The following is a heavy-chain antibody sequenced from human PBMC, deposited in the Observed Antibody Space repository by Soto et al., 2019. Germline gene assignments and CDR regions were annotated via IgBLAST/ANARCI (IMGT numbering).Heavy chain of an antibody. J-gene: IGHJ4*02. CDR2: TYYRSKWYN. D-gene: IGHD2-15*01. Sequence: QTLSLTCAISGDSVSSNSAAWNWIRQSPSRGLEWLGRTYYRSKWYNDYAVSVKSRITINPDTSKNQFSPQLNSVAPEDTAVYYCARTSIVVVVAAKPGAFDYWGQGTLVTVSS. CDR1: GDSVSSNSAA. CDR3: ARTSIVVVVAAKPGAFDY. V-gene: IGHV6-1*01.